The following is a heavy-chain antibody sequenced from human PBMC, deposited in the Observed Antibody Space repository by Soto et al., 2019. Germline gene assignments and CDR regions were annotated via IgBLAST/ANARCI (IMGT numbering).Heavy chain of an antibody. CDR2: ISSSSSTI. Sequence: GGSLKLSCAASGFTFSSYSMNWVRQAPGKGLEWVSYISSSSSTIYYADSVKGRFTISRDNAKNTLYLQMNSLRAEDTAVYYCAKDQGSSWYEIDYWGQGTLVTVSS. CDR3: AKDQGSSWYEIDY. V-gene: IGHV3-48*01. CDR1: GFTFSSYS. J-gene: IGHJ4*02. D-gene: IGHD6-13*01.